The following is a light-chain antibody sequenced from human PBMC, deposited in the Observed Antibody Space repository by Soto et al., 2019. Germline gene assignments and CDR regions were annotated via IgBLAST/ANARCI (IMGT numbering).Light chain of an antibody. CDR2: EVS. V-gene: IGLV2-14*01. CDR1: SSDVGGNKY. CDR3: SSYTGSSTLVV. J-gene: IGLJ3*02. Sequence: QSALTQPASESGSPGQSITISCTGTSSDVGGNKYVSWYQHHPGKAPKLITYEVSNRPSGVSNRFSGSKSGNTASLTISGLQAEDEADYYCSSYTGSSTLVVFGAGAKLTVL.